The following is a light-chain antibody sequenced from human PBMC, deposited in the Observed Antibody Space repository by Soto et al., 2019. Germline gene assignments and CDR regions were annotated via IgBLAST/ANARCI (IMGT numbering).Light chain of an antibody. CDR1: SGHSTYI. V-gene: IGLV4-60*03. CDR3: ETWDIHTPNIHV. CDR2: IEGSGSS. J-gene: IGLJ2*01. Sequence: QSVLTQPSSASASPGSSVRLTCTLSSGHSTYIIAWHQQQPGKAPRYLMKIEGSGSSNKGSGVPDRFSGSSSGADRYLTISNLQSEDEADYYCETWDIHTPNIHVLGGGTKLTVL.